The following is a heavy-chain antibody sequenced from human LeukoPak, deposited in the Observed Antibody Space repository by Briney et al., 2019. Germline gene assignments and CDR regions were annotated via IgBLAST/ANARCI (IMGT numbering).Heavy chain of an antibody. CDR1: GFTFSSYE. D-gene: IGHD3-9*01. J-gene: IGHJ4*02. V-gene: IGHV3-48*03. CDR3: ARKYTDWLGY. CDR2: ISSSGSTI. Sequence: PGGSLRLSCAASGFTFSSYEMNWVRQAPGKGLKWVSYISSSGSTIYYADSVKGRFTISRDNAKNSLYLQMNSLRAEDTAVYYCARKYTDWLGYWGQGTLVTVSS.